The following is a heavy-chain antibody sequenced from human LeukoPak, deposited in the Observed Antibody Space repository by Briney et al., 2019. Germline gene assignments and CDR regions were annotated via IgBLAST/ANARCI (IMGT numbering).Heavy chain of an antibody. CDR1: GYIFTAYY. D-gene: IGHD5-12*01. CDR2: INPNNAYT. Sequence: EASLKVSCKASGYIFTAYYIHWVRQAPGQGLEWMGWINPNNAYTDYAQEFQDRVTLTRDTSITTAYLELNRLRSDDTAVYYCARGDMDIMNTGLWKPLEFWGQGALVTVSS. J-gene: IGHJ4*02. V-gene: IGHV1-2*02. CDR3: ARGDMDIMNTGLWKPLEF.